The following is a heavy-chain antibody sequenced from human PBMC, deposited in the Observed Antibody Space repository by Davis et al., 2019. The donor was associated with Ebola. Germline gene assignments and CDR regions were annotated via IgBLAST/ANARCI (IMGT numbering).Heavy chain of an antibody. CDR3: AKRPDVVLPEVSFYYYGMDV. V-gene: IGHV3-64*04. CDR1: GFTFSSYA. Sequence: PGGSLRLSCSASGFTFSSYAMHWVRQAPGKGLESVSRISTNGETTYYADSVKGRFTISRDNSKNTLYLQMSSLRAEDTATYYWAKRPDVVLPEVSFYYYGMDVWGKGTTVTVSS. J-gene: IGHJ6*04. CDR2: ISTNGETT. D-gene: IGHD2-2*01.